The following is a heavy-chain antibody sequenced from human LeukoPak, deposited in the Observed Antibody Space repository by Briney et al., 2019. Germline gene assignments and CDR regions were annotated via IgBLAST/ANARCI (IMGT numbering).Heavy chain of an antibody. CDR1: GGTFSSYA. D-gene: IGHD6-19*01. V-gene: IGHV3-30*16. J-gene: IGHJ4*02. CDR2: ISYDGSNK. CDR3: ANRQWLGPFAY. Sequence: SCKASGGTFSSYAISWVRQAPGQGLEWVAVISYDGSNKYYADSVKGRFTISRDNSKNTLYLQMNSLRAEDTAVYYCANRQWLGPFAYWGQGTLVTVSS.